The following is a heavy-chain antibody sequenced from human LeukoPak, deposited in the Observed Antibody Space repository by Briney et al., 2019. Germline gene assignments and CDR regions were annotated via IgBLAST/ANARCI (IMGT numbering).Heavy chain of an antibody. CDR3: ARRGVGGVINPDNHWFDP. CDR1: GYSFTSYW. V-gene: IGHV5-51*01. D-gene: IGHD3-10*01. J-gene: IGHJ5*02. Sequence: GESLKILCKGSGYSFTSYWVGWVRQVPGKGVEGMGSIYPGDSCTRYSPSFQGQVTISADKSISTAYLQWSSLKASDNALYYCARRGVGGVINPDNHWFDPWGQGTLVTVSS. CDR2: IYPGDSCT.